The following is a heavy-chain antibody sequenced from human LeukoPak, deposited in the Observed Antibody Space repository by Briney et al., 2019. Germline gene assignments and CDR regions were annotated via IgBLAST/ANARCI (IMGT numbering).Heavy chain of an antibody. J-gene: IGHJ4*02. CDR3: ATGWRAASDY. CDR2: IYYSGST. CDR1: GGSISSYY. D-gene: IGHD2-15*01. V-gene: IGHV4-59*01. Sequence: SETLSLTCTVSGGSISSYYWSWIRQPPGKGLEWIGYIYYSGSTNYNPSLKSRVTMSVDTSKNQFSLKLSSVTAADTAVYYCATGWRAASDYWGQGTLVTVSS.